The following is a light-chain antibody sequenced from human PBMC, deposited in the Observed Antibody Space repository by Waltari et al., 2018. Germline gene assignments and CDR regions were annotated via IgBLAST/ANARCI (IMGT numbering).Light chain of an antibody. J-gene: IGKJ1*01. CDR2: KAS. V-gene: IGKV1-5*03. CDR1: QNVDSW. CDR3: QQYIVYTRT. Sequence: DIQMTQSPATLSAYVGDRVTITCRASQNVDSWLAWYQQKPGTAPRALIYKASILEKGVPSRFSGSGSGTVFTLTINSLQPDDVATYYCQQYIVYTRTFGQGTKVDLK.